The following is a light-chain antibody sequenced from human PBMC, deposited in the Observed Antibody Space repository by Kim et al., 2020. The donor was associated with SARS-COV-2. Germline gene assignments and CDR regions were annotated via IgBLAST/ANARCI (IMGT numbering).Light chain of an antibody. CDR2: GAS. J-gene: IGKJ5*01. CDR1: QTISSRY. CDR3: QQYGSSLFT. V-gene: IGKV3-20*01. Sequence: SAGESTTLSSRASQTISSRYLTWYQQKPGQAPRLLICGASSRATGIPDRFSGSGSGTDFSLTISRLEHEDFAVYYCQQYGSSLFTFGQGTRLEIK.